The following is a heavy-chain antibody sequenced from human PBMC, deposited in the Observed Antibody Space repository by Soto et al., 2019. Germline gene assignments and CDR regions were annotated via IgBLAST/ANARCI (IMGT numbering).Heavy chain of an antibody. Sequence: QVQLVESGGGLVKPGGSLRLSCVASGFTFSDHYMSWIRQAPGKGLEWVSYISSSSSYTNYADSVKGRFTISRDNAKNSLYLQMNSLRAEDTAVYYCARAKFIKILAAAHGMDVWGQGTTVTVSS. CDR3: ARAKFIKILAAAHGMDV. V-gene: IGHV3-11*06. D-gene: IGHD6-13*01. CDR2: ISSSSSYT. J-gene: IGHJ6*02. CDR1: GFTFSDHY.